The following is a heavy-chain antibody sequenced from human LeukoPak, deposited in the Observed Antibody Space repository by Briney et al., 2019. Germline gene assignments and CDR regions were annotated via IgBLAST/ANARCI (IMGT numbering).Heavy chain of an antibody. CDR2: ISSSGITI. D-gene: IGHD2-2*01. Sequence: GGSLRLSCAASGFTFSDYYMSWIRQAPGKGLEWVSYISSSGITIYYADSVKGRFTISRDNAKNSLYLQMNSLRAEDTAVYYCAKSGGGRCSSTSCYGYYYYYMDVWGKGTTVTVSS. J-gene: IGHJ6*03. CDR1: GFTFSDYY. V-gene: IGHV3-11*01. CDR3: AKSGGGRCSSTSCYGYYYYYMDV.